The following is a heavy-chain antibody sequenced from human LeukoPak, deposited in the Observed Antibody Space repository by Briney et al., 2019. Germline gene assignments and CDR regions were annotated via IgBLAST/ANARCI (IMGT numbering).Heavy chain of an antibody. CDR2: INHSGST. D-gene: IGHD6-19*01. Sequence: NASETLSLTCIVSGGSISSSNYYWGWIRQPPGKGLEWIGEINHSGSTNYNPSLKSRVTISVDTSKNQFSLKLSSVTAADTAVHYCARSWQWLVPDYWGQGTLVTVSS. J-gene: IGHJ4*02. V-gene: IGHV4-39*07. CDR1: GGSISSSNYY. CDR3: ARSWQWLVPDY.